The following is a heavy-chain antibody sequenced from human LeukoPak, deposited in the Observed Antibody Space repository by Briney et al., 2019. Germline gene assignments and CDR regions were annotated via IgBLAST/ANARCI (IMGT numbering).Heavy chain of an antibody. CDR1: GGSISSGDYY. D-gene: IGHD3-3*01. CDR3: ARVGDFWSGYYYFDY. V-gene: IGHV4-61*08. J-gene: IGHJ4*02. CDR2: IYYSGST. Sequence: SETLSLTCTVSGGSISSGDYYWSWHRQPPGKGLEWIGYIYYSGSTYYNPSLKSRVTISVDTSKNQFSLKLSSVTAADTAVYYCARVGDFWSGYYYFDYWGQGTLVTVSS.